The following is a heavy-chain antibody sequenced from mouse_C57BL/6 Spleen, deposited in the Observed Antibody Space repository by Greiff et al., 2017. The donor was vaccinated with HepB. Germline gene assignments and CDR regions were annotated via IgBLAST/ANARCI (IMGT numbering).Heavy chain of an antibody. CDR1: GYTFTSYW. J-gene: IGHJ3*01. CDR2: INPSSGYT. D-gene: IGHD3-2*02. V-gene: IGHV1-7*01. CDR3: ARSRDSSGYGFAY. Sequence: VQLQQSGAELAKPGASVKLSCKASGYTFTSYWMHWVKQRPGQGLEWIGYINPSSGYTKYNQKFKDKAKLTADKSSSTAYMQLSSLTYEDSAVYYCARSRDSSGYGFAYWGQGTLVTVSA.